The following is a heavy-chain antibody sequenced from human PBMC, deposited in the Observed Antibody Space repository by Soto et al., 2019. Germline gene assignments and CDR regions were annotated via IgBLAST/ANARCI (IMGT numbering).Heavy chain of an antibody. CDR3: AKGYSSGWYYFDY. J-gene: IGHJ4*02. D-gene: IGHD6-19*01. V-gene: IGHV3-9*01. Sequence: EVQLVESGGGLVQPGRSLRLSCAASGFTFDDYAMQWVRQAPGKGLEWVSGISWNSGSIGYADSVKGRFTISRDNAKNSLYLQMNSLRADDTALYYCAKGYSSGWYYFDYWGQGTLVTVSS. CDR1: GFTFDDYA. CDR2: ISWNSGSI.